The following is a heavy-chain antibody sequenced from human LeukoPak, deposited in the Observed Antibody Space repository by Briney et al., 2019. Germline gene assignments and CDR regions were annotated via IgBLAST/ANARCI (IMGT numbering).Heavy chain of an antibody. CDR1: GYSISSGYY. Sequence: SETLSLTCTVSGYSISSGYYWGWIRQPPGKGLEGIGGIYHSGSTNYNPSLKSRFTISVDTSKNQFSLKLSSVTPADTAVYYRARGPPGRYCSSTSCYTWFDPWGQGTLVTVSP. CDR3: ARGPPGRYCSSTSCYTWFDP. CDR2: IYHSGST. J-gene: IGHJ5*02. V-gene: IGHV4-38-2*02. D-gene: IGHD2-2*02.